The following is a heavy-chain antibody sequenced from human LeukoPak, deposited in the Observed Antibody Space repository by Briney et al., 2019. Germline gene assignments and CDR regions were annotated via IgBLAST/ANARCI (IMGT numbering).Heavy chain of an antibody. J-gene: IGHJ4*02. D-gene: IGHD2-2*01. Sequence: PGRSLRLSCAASGFTFSSYWMNWVRQAPGKGLEWVADIKQDGSEKYYVDSVKGRFTISRDNAKNSLYLQMNSLRAEDTAVYYCARDGAPDAHCSSTSCAIRWGQGTLVTVSS. V-gene: IGHV3-7*01. CDR2: IKQDGSEK. CDR1: GFTFSSYW. CDR3: ARDGAPDAHCSSTSCAIR.